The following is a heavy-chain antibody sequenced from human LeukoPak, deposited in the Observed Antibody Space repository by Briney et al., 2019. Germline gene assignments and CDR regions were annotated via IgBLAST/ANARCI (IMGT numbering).Heavy chain of an antibody. V-gene: IGHV4-59*01. CDR1: GGSISSYY. CDR3: ARTFGEAFDI. J-gene: IGHJ3*02. CDR2: IYYSGST. Sequence: SETLSLTCTVSGGSISSYYWNWIRQPPGKGLEWIGYIYYSGSTNYNPSLKSRVTISVDTSKNQFSLKLSSVTAADTAVYYCARTFGEAFDIWGQGTMVTVSS. D-gene: IGHD3-10*01.